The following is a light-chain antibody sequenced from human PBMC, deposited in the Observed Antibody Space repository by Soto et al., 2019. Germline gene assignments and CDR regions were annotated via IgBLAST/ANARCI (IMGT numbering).Light chain of an antibody. CDR3: QQSYSTLIYT. V-gene: IGKV1-39*01. CDR1: QRISTY. CDR2: GAS. J-gene: IGKJ2*01. Sequence: DIQMTQSPSSLSASIGDRVTITCRASQRISTYLNWYQQKPGRAPNLLISGASNLQSGVPLRFSGSGSGTDFSLTISSLQPEDFATYFCQQSYSTLIYTFGQGTKLDIK.